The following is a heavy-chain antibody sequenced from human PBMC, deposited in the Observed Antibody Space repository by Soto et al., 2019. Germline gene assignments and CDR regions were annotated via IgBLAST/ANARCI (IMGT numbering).Heavy chain of an antibody. J-gene: IGHJ5*01. Sequence: QVQLQESGPGLVKPSQTLSLTCTVSGGSISSGGYYWNWIRQHPGKGLEWIGYIYYIRSTYYNPSLTTRAPVPLATSQTPSSLTLSPVTAPDPALYYCARIIDSWGQGPLVTAAS. V-gene: IGHV4-31*03. CDR3: ARIIDS. CDR1: GGSISSGGYY. CDR2: IYYIRST.